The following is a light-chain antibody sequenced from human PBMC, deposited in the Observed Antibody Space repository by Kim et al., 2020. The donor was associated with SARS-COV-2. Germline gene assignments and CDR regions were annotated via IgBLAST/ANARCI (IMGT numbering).Light chain of an antibody. CDR2: QVS. Sequence: AASISCRYSQSLLYSDGNTYLNWFQQRPGQSPRRLIYQVSKRDSGVPDRISGSGSGTDFTLRISRVEAEDLGIYYCMQGTHWPWTFGQGTKVDIK. V-gene: IGKV2-30*01. CDR3: MQGTHWPWT. CDR1: QSLLYSDGNTY. J-gene: IGKJ1*01.